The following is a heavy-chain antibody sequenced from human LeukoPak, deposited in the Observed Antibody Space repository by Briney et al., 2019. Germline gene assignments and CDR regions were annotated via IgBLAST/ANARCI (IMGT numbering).Heavy chain of an antibody. CDR2: IIPILGIA. CDR1: GYTFTSYG. D-gene: IGHD3-22*01. Sequence: GASVKVSCKASGYTFTSYGISWVRQAPGQGLEWMGRIIPILGIANYAQKFQGRVTITADKSTSTAYMELSSLRSEDTAVYYCARLYYYDSSGYYPIYLKAPFDYWGQGTLVTVSS. CDR3: ARLYYYDSSGYYPIYLKAPFDY. J-gene: IGHJ4*02. V-gene: IGHV1-69*04.